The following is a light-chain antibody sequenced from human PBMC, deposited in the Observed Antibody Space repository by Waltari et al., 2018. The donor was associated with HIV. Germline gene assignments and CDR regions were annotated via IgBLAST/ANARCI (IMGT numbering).Light chain of an antibody. CDR3: AAWDDNRRGV. CDR2: RSY. J-gene: IGLJ2*01. CDR1: SSISGRNF. V-gene: IGLV1-47*01. Sequence: QSVLTQPPSASGTPGQRVPISCSGDSSISGRNFVNWYQQLQGTAPKLLLYRSYQRPAGVPDRFSGSKSGTSASLAISGLRSEEEAVYYWAAWDDNRRGVFGGGTTLTGL.